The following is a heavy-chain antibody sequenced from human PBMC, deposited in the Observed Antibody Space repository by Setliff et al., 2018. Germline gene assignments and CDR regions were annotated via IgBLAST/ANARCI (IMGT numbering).Heavy chain of an antibody. Sequence: ASVKVSCKASGGTFNTYGLSWVRQAPGQGLEWMGGIIPIIGEPNYAQKFQGRVTITADESTSTAYMELRSLKSEDAAVYYCAREALQRAGLYFFDIWGQGMLVTVSS. D-gene: IGHD3-10*01. CDR1: GGTFNTYG. CDR3: AREALQRAGLYFFDI. CDR2: IIPIIGEP. J-gene: IGHJ4*02. V-gene: IGHV1-69*13.